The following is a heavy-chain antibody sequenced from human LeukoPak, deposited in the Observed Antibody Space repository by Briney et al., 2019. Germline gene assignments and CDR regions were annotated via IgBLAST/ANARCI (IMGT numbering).Heavy chain of an antibody. J-gene: IGHJ6*03. V-gene: IGHV4-4*02. D-gene: IGHD5-24*01. CDR1: GGSISSSNW. CDR3: ARVRDPYYYYMDV. CDR2: IYHSGST. Sequence: SETLSLTCAVSGGSISSSNWWSWVRQPPGKGLEWIGEIYHSGSTNYNPSLKSRVTISVDRSKNQFSLKLSSVTAADTAMFYCARVRDPYYYYMDVWGKGTTVTVSS.